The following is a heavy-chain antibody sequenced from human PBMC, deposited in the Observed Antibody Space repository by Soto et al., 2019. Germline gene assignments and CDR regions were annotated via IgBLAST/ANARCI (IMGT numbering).Heavy chain of an antibody. V-gene: IGHV1-69*04. D-gene: IGHD6-6*01. J-gene: IGHJ4*02. CDR3: ARDRLGSSSSSSVSVY. Sequence: SVKVSCTDSGGTFSSYTISWVRQAPGQGLEWMGRIIPILGIANYAQKFQGRVTITADKSTSTAYMELSSLRSEDTAVYYCARDRLGSSSSSSVSVYWGQGTLVTVSS. CDR1: GGTFSSYT. CDR2: IIPILGIA.